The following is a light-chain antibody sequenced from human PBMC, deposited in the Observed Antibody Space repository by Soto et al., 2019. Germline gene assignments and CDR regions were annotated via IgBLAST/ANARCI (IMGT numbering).Light chain of an antibody. Sequence: QSVLTQPASVSGSPGQSITISCTGASSDVGAYDFVSWYQQHPDKAPKLMIYEVSNRPSEVSNRFSGSKSVNTATLTISGLQAEDEADYYCSSYTSSSTRVFGTGTKLTVL. V-gene: IGLV2-14*03. CDR3: SSYTSSSTRV. CDR1: SSDVGAYDF. J-gene: IGLJ1*01. CDR2: EVS.